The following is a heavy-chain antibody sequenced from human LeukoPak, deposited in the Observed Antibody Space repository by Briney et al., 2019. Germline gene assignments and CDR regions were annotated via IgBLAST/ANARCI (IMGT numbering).Heavy chain of an antibody. CDR2: IYNSGST. J-gene: IGHJ4*02. V-gene: IGHV4-59*01. CDR3: ARPSRDGYRYTFDY. Sequence: SETLSLTCTVSGGSIGSYYWSWSRQPPGKGLEWIGYIYNSGSTNYSPSLKSRVSISVDTPKNQFSLKLSSVTAADTAVYYCARPSRDGYRYTFDYWGQGILVTVSS. D-gene: IGHD5-24*01. CDR1: GGSIGSYY.